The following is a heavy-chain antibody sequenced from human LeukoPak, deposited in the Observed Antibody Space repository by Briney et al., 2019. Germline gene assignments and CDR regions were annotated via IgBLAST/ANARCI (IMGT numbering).Heavy chain of an antibody. CDR1: GYTFTSYG. D-gene: IGHD3-10*01. CDR2: ISAYNGNT. CDR3: ARGYYGSGSYGYGMDV. J-gene: IGHJ6*02. Sequence: ASVKVSCKASGYTFTSYGISWVRQAPGQGLEWMGWISAYNGNTNYAQKLQGRVTMTTDTSTSTAYMELRSLRSDDTAVYYCARGYYGSGSYGYGMDVWSQGTTVTVSS. V-gene: IGHV1-18*01.